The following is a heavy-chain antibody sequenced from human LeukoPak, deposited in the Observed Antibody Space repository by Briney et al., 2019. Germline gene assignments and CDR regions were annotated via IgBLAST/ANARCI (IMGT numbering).Heavy chain of an antibody. CDR1: GGSISSGGYY. V-gene: IGHV4-31*03. CDR3: ARNQKRNTHAFDI. J-gene: IGHJ3*02. Sequence: PSETLSLTCTVSGGSISSGGYYWSWIRQHPGKGLEWIGYIYYSGSTYYNPSLKSRVTISVDTSKNQFSLKLSSVTAADTAVYYCARNQKRNTHAFDIWGQGTMVTVSS. D-gene: IGHD1-14*01. CDR2: IYYSGST.